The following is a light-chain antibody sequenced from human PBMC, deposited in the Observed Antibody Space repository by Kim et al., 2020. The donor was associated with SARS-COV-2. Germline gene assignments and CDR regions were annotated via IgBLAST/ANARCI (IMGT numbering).Light chain of an antibody. CDR3: QAWDSIAAHWV. CDR1: RLGDKF. CDR2: QDN. J-gene: IGLJ3*02. V-gene: IGLV3-1*01. Sequence: PGQTASSSCSGDRLGDKFACWYQQRPGRSPVLVICQDNKRPSGIPERFSGSKSGNTATLTVSGAQAMDEADYYCQAWDSIAAHWVFGGGTKLTVL.